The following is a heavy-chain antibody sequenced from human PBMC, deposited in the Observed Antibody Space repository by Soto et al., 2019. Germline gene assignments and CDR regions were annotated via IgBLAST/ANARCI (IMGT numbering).Heavy chain of an antibody. CDR2: ISAYNGNT. V-gene: IGHV1-18*01. D-gene: IGHD1-26*01. J-gene: IGHJ4*02. CDR3: ARARGIVIVGGNSPDY. Sequence: QVQLVQSGAEVKKPGASVKVSCKASGYTFTSYGISWVRQAPGQGLEWLGWISAYNGNTNYARNLQGRVTVTADTSTTTAYMELRRLRSDDTSVYYCARARGIVIVGGNSPDYWGQGPWLPSPQ. CDR1: GYTFTSYG.